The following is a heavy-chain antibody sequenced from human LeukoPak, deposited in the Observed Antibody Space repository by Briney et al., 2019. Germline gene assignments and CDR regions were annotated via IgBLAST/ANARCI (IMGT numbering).Heavy chain of an antibody. CDR3: ARRPSYYVWGSYPGMDV. CDR1: GYTFTSYA. V-gene: IGHV7-4-1*02. Sequence: VASVKVSCKASGYTFTSYAMNWVRQAPGQGLEWMGWINTNTGNPTYAQGFTGRFVFSLDTSVSTAYLQISSLKAEDTAVYYCARRPSYYVWGSYPGMDVWGQGTTVTVSS. J-gene: IGHJ6*02. CDR2: INTNTGNP. D-gene: IGHD3-16*02.